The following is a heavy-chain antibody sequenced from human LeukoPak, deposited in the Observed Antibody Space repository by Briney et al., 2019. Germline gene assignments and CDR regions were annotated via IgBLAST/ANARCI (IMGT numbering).Heavy chain of an antibody. CDR1: GFSFSSYW. D-gene: IGHD3-3*01. V-gene: IGHV3-74*01. J-gene: IGHJ6*02. CDR2: INSDGRNT. CDR3: AGSISFFVGSAADV. Sequence: GGSLRLSCAASGFSFSSYWMHWARQAPGKGLVWVSRINSDGRNTIYADSVKGRFTISRDNANNILYLHMTGLTAEDTAVYYCAGSISFFVGSAADVWGQGTTVTVSS.